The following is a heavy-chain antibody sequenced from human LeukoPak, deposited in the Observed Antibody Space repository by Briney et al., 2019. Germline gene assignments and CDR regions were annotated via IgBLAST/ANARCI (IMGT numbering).Heavy chain of an antibody. V-gene: IGHV1-2*02. Sequence: ASVKVSCKASGYTFTGYYLHWVRQAPGQGLEWMGCINPNSGVTKFAQKFQGRVTVTRDTSISTAYMELRRLRSDDRAVYYCARGPPTRVVVITTGDFDYWGQGTLVTVSS. J-gene: IGHJ4*02. CDR3: ARGPPTRVVVITTGDFDY. CDR1: GYTFTGYY. D-gene: IGHD3-22*01. CDR2: INPNSGVT.